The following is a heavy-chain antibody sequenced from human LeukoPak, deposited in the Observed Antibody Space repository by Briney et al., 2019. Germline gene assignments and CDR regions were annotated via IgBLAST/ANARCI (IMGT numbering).Heavy chain of an antibody. D-gene: IGHD3-10*01. Sequence: PGGSLRLSCAASGFTFSSYGIHWVRQAPGKGLEWVAFIRYDGSNKYYADSVKGRFTISRDNSKNTLYLQMNSLRAEDTAVYYCAKDDHYYGSGSYYFFDYWGQGTLVTVSS. V-gene: IGHV3-30*02. CDR1: GFTFSSYG. CDR2: IRYDGSNK. CDR3: AKDDHYYGSGSYYFFDY. J-gene: IGHJ4*02.